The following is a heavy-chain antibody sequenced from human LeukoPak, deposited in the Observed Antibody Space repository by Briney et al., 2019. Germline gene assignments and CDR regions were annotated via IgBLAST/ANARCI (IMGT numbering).Heavy chain of an antibody. CDR1: GYTFTSYG. Sequence: ASVKVSCKASGYTFTSYGISWVRQAPGQGLEWMGWISAYNGNTNYAQKLQGRVTMTTDTSTSTAYMELRSLRSDDTAVYYCARDNSMHERGWWFDPWGQGTLVTVSS. J-gene: IGHJ5*02. V-gene: IGHV1-18*01. CDR2: ISAYNGNT. D-gene: IGHD4-23*01. CDR3: ARDNSMHERGWWFDP.